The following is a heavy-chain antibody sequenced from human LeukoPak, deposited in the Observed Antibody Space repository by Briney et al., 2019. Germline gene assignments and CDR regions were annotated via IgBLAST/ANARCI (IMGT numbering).Heavy chain of an antibody. Sequence: PGGALRLSCTASGFTFSHYWMDWVRPAPGTGLEWVANINQDGSVRYYVDSVKGRFTISRDNTKNALSLRMDSLRDDDTAVYYCSRSLEYSGQGTLVTVSS. CDR2: INQDGSVR. CDR1: GFTFSHYW. V-gene: IGHV3-7*01. J-gene: IGHJ4*02. CDR3: SRSLEY.